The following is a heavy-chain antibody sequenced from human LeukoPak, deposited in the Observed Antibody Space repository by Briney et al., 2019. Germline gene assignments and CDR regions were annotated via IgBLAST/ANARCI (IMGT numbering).Heavy chain of an antibody. Sequence: GGSLRLSCAASGFTFRTYGMNWVRQAPGKGLEWVAVIWYDGSNRYYGGSVKGRFTISRDNSKNTLYLQMNSLRSEDTAVYFCARDGSVLRFLEWLFFLDYWGQGTLVTVSS. D-gene: IGHD3-3*01. CDR3: ARDGSVLRFLEWLFFLDY. CDR2: IWYDGSNR. J-gene: IGHJ4*02. V-gene: IGHV3-33*01. CDR1: GFTFRTYG.